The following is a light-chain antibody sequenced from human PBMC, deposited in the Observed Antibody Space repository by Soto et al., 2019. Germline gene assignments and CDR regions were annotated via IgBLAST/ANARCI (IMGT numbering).Light chain of an antibody. V-gene: IGKV3-15*01. CDR2: GAS. Sequence: DIVMTQSPATLSVAPGERVTFSCRASQGVSRKLAWYQHKPGQAPRLLISGASTGATGIPARFSGSGSGTDFTLTISSLEPEDFAVYYCQQRSNRPPGITFGQGTRLEIK. CDR1: QGVSRK. CDR3: QQRSNRPPGIT. J-gene: IGKJ5*01.